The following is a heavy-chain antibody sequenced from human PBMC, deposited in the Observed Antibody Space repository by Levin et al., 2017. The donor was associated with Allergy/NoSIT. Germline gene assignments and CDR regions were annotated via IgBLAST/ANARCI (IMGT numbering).Heavy chain of an antibody. D-gene: IGHD5-12*01. J-gene: IGHJ4*02. V-gene: IGHV1-46*01. CDR2: INPSGGST. CDR3: ASSDNSGYDYGYFDY. Sequence: GESLKISCKASGYTFTSYYMHWVRQAPGQGLEWMGIINPSGGSTSYAQKFQGRVTMTRDTSTSTVYMELSSLRSEDTAVYYCASSDNSGYDYGYFDYWGQGTLVTVSS. CDR1: GYTFTSYY.